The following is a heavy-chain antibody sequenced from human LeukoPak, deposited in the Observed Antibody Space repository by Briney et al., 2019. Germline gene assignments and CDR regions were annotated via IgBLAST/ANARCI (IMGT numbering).Heavy chain of an antibody. Sequence: SETLSLTCTVSGGSISSYCWSWIRQPPGKGLECIGYIYYSGSTNYNPSLKSRVTISVDTSKNQFSLKLSSVTAADTAVYYCARDRRYYYGSGPIHSPTNWFDPWGQGTLVTVSS. J-gene: IGHJ5*02. CDR2: IYYSGST. D-gene: IGHD3-10*01. V-gene: IGHV4-59*01. CDR1: GGSISSYC. CDR3: ARDRRYYYGSGPIHSPTNWFDP.